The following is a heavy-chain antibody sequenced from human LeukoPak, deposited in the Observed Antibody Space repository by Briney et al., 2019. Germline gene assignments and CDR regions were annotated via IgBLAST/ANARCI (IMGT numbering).Heavy chain of an antibody. J-gene: IGHJ6*02. D-gene: IGHD3-3*01. Sequence: GGSLRLSCAASGFTFSSYAMHWVRQAPGKGLEWVAVISYDGSNKYYADSVKGRFTISRDNSKNTLYLQMNSLRAEDTAVYYCAKSNLLDYDFWSGYYSRGNGMDVWGQGTTVTVSS. CDR1: GFTFSSYA. V-gene: IGHV3-30-3*02. CDR3: AKSNLLDYDFWSGYYSRGNGMDV. CDR2: ISYDGSNK.